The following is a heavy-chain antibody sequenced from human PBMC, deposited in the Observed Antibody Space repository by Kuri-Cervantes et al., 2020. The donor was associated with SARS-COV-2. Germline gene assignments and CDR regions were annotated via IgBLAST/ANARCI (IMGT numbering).Heavy chain of an antibody. D-gene: IGHD5-18*01. Sequence: SQTLSLTCAVYGGSFSGYFWSWIRQPPGKGLEWIGEINHRGSTNYNPSLKSRVTISVDTSKNQFSLKLSSVTAADTAVYYCARGETWIQLWLRWGQGTLVTVSS. CDR2: INHRGST. CDR3: ARGETWIQLWLR. J-gene: IGHJ4*02. V-gene: IGHV4-34*01. CDR1: GGSFSGYF.